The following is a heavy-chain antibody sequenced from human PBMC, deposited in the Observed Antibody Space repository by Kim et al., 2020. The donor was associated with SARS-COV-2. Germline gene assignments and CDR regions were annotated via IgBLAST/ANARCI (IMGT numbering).Heavy chain of an antibody. D-gene: IGHD6-19*01. CDR3: ARGIAVAGMTALDY. V-gene: IGHV4-34*01. Sequence: NPSLKSRVTISGDTSKNQISLKLSSVTAADTAVYYCARGIAVAGMTALDYWGQGTLVTVSS. J-gene: IGHJ4*02.